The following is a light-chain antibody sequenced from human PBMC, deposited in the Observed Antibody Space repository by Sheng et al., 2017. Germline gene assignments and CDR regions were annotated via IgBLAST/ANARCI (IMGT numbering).Light chain of an antibody. CDR1: KLGNKY. CDR2: QDA. V-gene: IGLV3-1*01. CDR3: QTWDSRTVL. Sequence: SYEMTQPPSVSVSPGQTVTITCSGDKLGNKYASWYQQKPGQSPVLVIYQDAKRPSGIPERFSGSRSDNTATLTISGTQAMDEADYYCQTWDSRTVLFGGGTKLTVL. J-gene: IGLJ2*01.